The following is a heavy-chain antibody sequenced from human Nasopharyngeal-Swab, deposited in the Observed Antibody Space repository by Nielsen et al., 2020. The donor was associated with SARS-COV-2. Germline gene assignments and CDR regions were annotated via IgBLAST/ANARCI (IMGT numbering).Heavy chain of an antibody. CDR2: ISGSGGST. Sequence: GASLKISCAASGFTFSSYAMSWVRQAPGKGLEWVSAISGSGGSTYYADSVKGRFTISRDNSKNTLYLQMNSLRAEDTAVYYCAKDRGYDFWSGLLDVWGQGTTVTVSS. CDR3: AKDRGYDFWSGLLDV. CDR1: GFTFSSYA. J-gene: IGHJ6*02. D-gene: IGHD3-3*01. V-gene: IGHV3-23*01.